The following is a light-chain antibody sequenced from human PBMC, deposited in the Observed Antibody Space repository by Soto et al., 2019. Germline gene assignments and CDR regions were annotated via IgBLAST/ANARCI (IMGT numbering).Light chain of an antibody. V-gene: IGLV2-14*02. CDR2: EVS. CDR1: SSDVGSYNL. J-gene: IGLJ1*01. Sequence: HSVLAQPASVSGSPGQSITISCTGTSSDVGSYNLVSWYQQHPGKAPKLMIYEVSNRPSGVSNRFSGSKSGNTASLTISGLQAEDEADYYCSSYTSSSSTLYVFGTGTKSPS. CDR3: SSYTSSSSTLYV.